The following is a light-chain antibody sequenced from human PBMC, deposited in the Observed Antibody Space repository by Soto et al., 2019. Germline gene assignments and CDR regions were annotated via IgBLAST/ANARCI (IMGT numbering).Light chain of an antibody. CDR2: EVT. J-gene: IGLJ2*01. CDR1: SSDIGGYNY. CDR3: SSYAGGSNVL. V-gene: IGLV2-8*01. Sequence: QSALTQPPSASGSPGQSVTISCTGTSSDIGGYNYVSWYQQHPGQAPKLMIFEVTERPSGVPDRFSGSKSGNTASLTVSGLQAEDEADYYCSSYAGGSNVLFGGGTKVTVL.